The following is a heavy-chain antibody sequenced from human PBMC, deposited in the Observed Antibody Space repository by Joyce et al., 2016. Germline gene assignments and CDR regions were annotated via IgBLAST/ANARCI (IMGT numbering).Heavy chain of an antibody. CDR1: GSTFSSSS. D-gene: IGHD3-16*01. CDR2: ISGTSYYI. J-gene: IGHJ6*02. CDR3: ARGGISYYYAMDV. V-gene: IGHV3-21*01. Sequence: GGSLRLSCEASGSTFSSSSMSWFRQAPGMGLEWVAAISGTSYYIFHAETVRGRFTVSRDNAKKTLYLQMNSLRAEDSAVFYCARGGISYYYAMDVWGQGTTVTVSS.